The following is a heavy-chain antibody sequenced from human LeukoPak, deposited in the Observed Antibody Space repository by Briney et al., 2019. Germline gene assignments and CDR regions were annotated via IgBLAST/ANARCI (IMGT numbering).Heavy chain of an antibody. V-gene: IGHV3-23*01. CDR2: ISAGSST. Sequence: PGGSLRLSCAASGFTFSSYAMSWVRQAPGKGLEWVSAISAGSSTYYADSVKGRFTISRDNSKNTLYLQMNSLRAEDKAVYYCAKGGSTSPNGINDYLGQGTLVTVSS. D-gene: IGHD2-2*01. CDR1: GFTFSSYA. CDR3: AKGGSTSPNGINDY. J-gene: IGHJ4*02.